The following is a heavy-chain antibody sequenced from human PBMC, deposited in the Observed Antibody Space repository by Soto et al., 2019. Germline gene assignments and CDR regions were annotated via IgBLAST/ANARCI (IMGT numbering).Heavy chain of an antibody. V-gene: IGHV1-69*01. J-gene: IGHJ6*04. CDR1: GVSFNNNG. D-gene: IGHD3-10*01. Sequence: QVQLVQSGAEVKKPGSSVKVSCKTSGVSFNNNGIGWVRQAPGHGLEWMGGVSPPFRTSNYARKFQGRISITADASTGKFNMELSSLTSEDTAQYYCARVLYYGSGSYSPYGMDVWGKGTTVTVSS. CDR2: VSPPFRTS. CDR3: ARVLYYGSGSYSPYGMDV.